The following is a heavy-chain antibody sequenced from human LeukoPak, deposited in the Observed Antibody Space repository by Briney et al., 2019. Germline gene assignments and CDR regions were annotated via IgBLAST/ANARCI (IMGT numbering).Heavy chain of an antibody. V-gene: IGHV1-18*01. CDR3: ARHRVGATVYYFDY. Sequence: GASVKVSCKASGYTFTSYGISWVRQAPGQGLEWVGWISAYNGNTNYAQKLQGRVTMTTDTSTSTAYMELRSLRSDDTAVYYCARHRVGATVYYFDYWGQGTLVSVSS. CDR1: GYTFTSYG. J-gene: IGHJ4*02. CDR2: ISAYNGNT. D-gene: IGHD1-26*01.